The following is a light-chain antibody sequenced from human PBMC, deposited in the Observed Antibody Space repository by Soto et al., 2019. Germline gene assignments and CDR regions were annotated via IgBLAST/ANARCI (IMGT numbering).Light chain of an antibody. Sequence: QSVLTQPPSASGTPGQRVTISCSGSSSNIGSNYVYWYQQLPGPAPKLLIYRTNQRPSGVPDRFSGSKSGTSASLAISGLRFEDEADYYCAAWDDNLSGWVFGGGTKVTVL. J-gene: IGLJ3*02. CDR1: SSNIGSNY. CDR2: RTN. CDR3: AAWDDNLSGWV. V-gene: IGLV1-47*01.